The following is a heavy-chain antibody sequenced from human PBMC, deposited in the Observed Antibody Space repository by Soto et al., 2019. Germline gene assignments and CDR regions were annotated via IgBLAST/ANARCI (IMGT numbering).Heavy chain of an antibody. Sequence: ASVKVSCKASGYTFTSYGISWVRQAPGQGLEWMGWISAYNGNTNYAQKLQGRVTMTTDTSTSTAYMELRSLRSDDTAVYYCARRSGYEFWSGDYDDYWGQGTLVTVSS. CDR3: ARRSGYEFWSGDYDDY. CDR2: ISAYNGNT. V-gene: IGHV1-18*01. CDR1: GYTFTSYG. J-gene: IGHJ4*02. D-gene: IGHD3-3*01.